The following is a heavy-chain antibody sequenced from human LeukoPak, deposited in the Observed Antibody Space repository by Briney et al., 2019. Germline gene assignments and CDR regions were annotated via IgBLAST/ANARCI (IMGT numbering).Heavy chain of an antibody. V-gene: IGHV3-15*01. J-gene: IGHJ4*02. CDR1: GFTFSNAW. D-gene: IGHD3-22*01. Sequence: NPGGSLRLSCAASGFTFSNAWMSWVRQAPGKGLEWVGRIKSKTDGGTTDCAAPVKGRFTISRDDSKNTLYRQMNSLKTEDTAVYYCTTAPYYYDSSGYLADYWGQGTLVTVSS. CDR3: TTAPYYYDSSGYLADY. CDR2: IKSKTDGGTT.